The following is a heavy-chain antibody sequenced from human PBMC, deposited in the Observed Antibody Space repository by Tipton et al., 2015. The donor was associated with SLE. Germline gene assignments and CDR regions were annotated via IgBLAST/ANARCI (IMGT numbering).Heavy chain of an antibody. Sequence: TLSLTCTVSGGSISSGGYSWSWIRQPPGKGLEWIGYIYHSGSTYYNPSLKSRVTISVDTSKNQFSLKLTSLTAADTGVYYCASGAAPGTGYWGQGTLVTVSS. V-gene: IGHV4-30-2*01. CDR1: GGSISSGGYS. D-gene: IGHD6-13*01. CDR2: IYHSGST. CDR3: ASGAAPGTGY. J-gene: IGHJ4*02.